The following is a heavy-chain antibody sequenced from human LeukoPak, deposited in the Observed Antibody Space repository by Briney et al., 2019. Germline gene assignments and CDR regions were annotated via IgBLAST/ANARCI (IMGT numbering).Heavy chain of an antibody. CDR3: AKDLELRYFDWLFVAFDY. J-gene: IGHJ4*02. CDR2: ISRSGTTI. Sequence: GGSLRLSCTASGFTFSDYFMSWIRQAPGKGLEWISQISRSGTTIYYADSVRGRFTMSRDNAKNSLYLQMSSLRAEDTAVYYCAKDLELRYFDWLFVAFDYWGQGTLVTVSS. D-gene: IGHD3-9*01. V-gene: IGHV3-11*01. CDR1: GFTFSDYF.